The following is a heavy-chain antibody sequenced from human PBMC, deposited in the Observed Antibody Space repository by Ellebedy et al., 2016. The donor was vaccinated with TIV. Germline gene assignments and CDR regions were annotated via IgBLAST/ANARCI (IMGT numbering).Heavy chain of an antibody. CDR1: GGSFSGYY. Sequence: SETLSLTCAVYGGSFSGYYWSWIRQPPGKGLEWIGEINHSGSTNYNPSLKSRVTISVDTSKNQFSLKLSSVTAADTAVYYCARGHDILTGYDHRERGSYSSWGQGTLVTVSS. CDR2: INHSGST. V-gene: IGHV4-34*01. D-gene: IGHD3-9*01. CDR3: ARGHDILTGYDHRERGSYSS. J-gene: IGHJ5*02.